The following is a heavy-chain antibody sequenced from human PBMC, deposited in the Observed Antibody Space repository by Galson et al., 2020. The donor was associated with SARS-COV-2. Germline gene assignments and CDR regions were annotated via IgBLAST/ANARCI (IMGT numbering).Heavy chain of an antibody. CDR2: IYYSGST. Sequence: ASETLSPTCTVSGGSISSSSYYWGRIRQPPGKGLEWTGSIYYSGSTYYNPSLKSRVTISVDTSKNQFSLKLSSVTAADTAVYYCARDYGDYVAGGYYYGMDVWGQGTTVTVSS. D-gene: IGHD4-17*01. CDR1: GGSISSSSYY. CDR3: ARDYGDYVAGGYYYGMDV. J-gene: IGHJ6*02. V-gene: IGHV4-39*07.